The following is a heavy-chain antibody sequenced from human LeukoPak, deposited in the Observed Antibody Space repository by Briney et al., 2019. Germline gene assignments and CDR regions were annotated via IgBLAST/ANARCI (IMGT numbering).Heavy chain of an antibody. CDR1: GFTFSSYE. V-gene: IGHV3-48*03. D-gene: IGHD5-12*01. CDR3: ARDQDNIVATSGTH. Sequence: GGSLRLSCAASGFTFSSYEMNWVRQAPGKGLEWVSYISSSGSTIYYADSVKGRFTISRDNSKNTLYLQMNSLRAEDTAVYYCARDQDNIVATSGTHWGQGTLVTVSS. J-gene: IGHJ4*02. CDR2: ISSSGSTI.